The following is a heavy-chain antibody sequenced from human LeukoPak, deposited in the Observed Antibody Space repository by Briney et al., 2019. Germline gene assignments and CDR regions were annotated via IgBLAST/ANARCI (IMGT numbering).Heavy chain of an antibody. J-gene: IGHJ4*02. CDR1: GFRFSSYG. CDR3: ARGADYYDSSGYEDY. V-gene: IGHV3-30*03. Sequence: PGRSLRLSCAASGFRFSSYGMHWVRRAPGKGLEWVAVISDDGIKIYYGDSVKGRFTISRDNSKNTLNLQMDSLRADDTAVYYCARGADYYDSSGYEDYWGQGTLVTVSS. D-gene: IGHD3-22*01. CDR2: ISDDGIKI.